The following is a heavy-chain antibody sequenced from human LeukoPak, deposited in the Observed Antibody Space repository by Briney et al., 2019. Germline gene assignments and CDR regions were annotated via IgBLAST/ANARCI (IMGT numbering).Heavy chain of an antibody. V-gene: IGHV4-4*07. Sequence: PSETLSLTCTVSGGSISSYYWGWLRQPAGKGLEWFGRIYTSGSTNYNPSLKSRVTMSVDTSKNQFSLKLSSVTAADTAVYYCARATLYQQLGPLDAFDIWGQGTMVTVSS. J-gene: IGHJ3*02. D-gene: IGHD6-13*01. CDR3: ARATLYQQLGPLDAFDI. CDR2: IYTSGST. CDR1: GGSISSYY.